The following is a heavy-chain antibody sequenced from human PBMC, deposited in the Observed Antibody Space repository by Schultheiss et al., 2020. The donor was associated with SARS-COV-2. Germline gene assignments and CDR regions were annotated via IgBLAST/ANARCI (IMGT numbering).Heavy chain of an antibody. J-gene: IGHJ4*02. CDR1: GFTFSSYA. V-gene: IGHV3-30-3*01. CDR2: ISYDGSNK. Sequence: GESLKISCAASGFTFSSYAMHWVRQAPGKGLEWVAVISYDGSNKYYADSVKGRFTISRDNSKNTLYLQMNSLRAEDTAVYYCARNPQQPPGFDYWGQGTLVTVSS. D-gene: IGHD6-13*01. CDR3: ARNPQQPPGFDY.